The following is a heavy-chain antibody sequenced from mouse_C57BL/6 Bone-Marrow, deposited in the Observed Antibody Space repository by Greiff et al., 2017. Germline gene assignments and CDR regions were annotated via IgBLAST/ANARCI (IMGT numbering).Heavy chain of an antibody. CDR1: GFSLSTFGMG. CDR2: ICWDDDK. D-gene: IGHD4-1*01. J-gene: IGHJ3*01. Sequence: QVQLKESGPGILQPSQTLSLSCSFSGFSLSTFGMGVGWIRQPSGMGLEWLAHICWDDDKYYNPALTRRRTISKDTSKNQVFLKIANGDTADTDTYDCARTSWDRFAYWGQGTLVTVSA. V-gene: IGHV8-8*01. CDR3: ARTSWDRFAY.